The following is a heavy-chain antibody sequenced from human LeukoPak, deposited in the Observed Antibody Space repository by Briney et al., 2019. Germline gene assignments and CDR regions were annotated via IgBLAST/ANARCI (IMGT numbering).Heavy chain of an antibody. CDR3: ASPGYGDNSATLDY. CDR2: IYSDGAS. J-gene: IGHJ4*02. Sequence: GGSLRLSCAASGFTVSSIYMSWVRHAPGKGLEWVSVIYSDGASYYADSVKGRFTISRDNLKNTVYLQLNSLRAEDTAVYYCASPGYGDNSATLDYWGQGSLVTASS. D-gene: IGHD4-17*01. V-gene: IGHV3-66*01. CDR1: GFTVSSIY.